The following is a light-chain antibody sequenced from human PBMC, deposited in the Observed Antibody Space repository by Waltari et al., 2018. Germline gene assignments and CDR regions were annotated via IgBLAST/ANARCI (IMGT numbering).Light chain of an antibody. J-gene: IGLJ3*02. Sequence: QSALTQPAYVSGSPGQSITISCTGTSSDVGGYKYVSWYQQHPGKAPKLLIYDVSNRPSGVSNRFSGSKSGNTASLTISGLQAADEADYYCSSYTSSTVVVGGGTKLTVL. CDR3: SSYTSSTVV. CDR1: SSDVGGYKY. CDR2: DVS. V-gene: IGLV2-14*03.